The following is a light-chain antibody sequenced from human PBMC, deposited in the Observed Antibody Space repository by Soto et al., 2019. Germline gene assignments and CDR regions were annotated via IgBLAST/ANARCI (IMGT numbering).Light chain of an antibody. CDR2: EGS. V-gene: IGLV2-23*01. CDR3: CSWGGSSTPYG. J-gene: IGLJ1*01. Sequence: QSALTQPASGSGSPGQSITISCAGTSSDVGSYDFVSWYQQHPGKGPNLMIYEGSKRPSGVSNRFSGSKSGNTASLTISGLQAEDEAEYICCSWGGSSTPYGFGTGTKVMVL. CDR1: SSDVGSYDF.